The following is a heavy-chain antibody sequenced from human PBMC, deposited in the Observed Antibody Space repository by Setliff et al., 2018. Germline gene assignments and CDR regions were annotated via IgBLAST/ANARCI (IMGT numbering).Heavy chain of an antibody. Sequence: GGSLRLSCVASEFTFSIYWMSWVRQVPGKGLEWVANTKQDGTEQYYLDSVKGRFTISRDNAKNSLYLQMNSLRAEDTAVYYCARVVIRGLVTRYYFDYWGPGTLVTVSS. CDR2: TKQDGTEQ. V-gene: IGHV3-7*05. D-gene: IGHD3-10*01. J-gene: IGHJ4*02. CDR1: EFTFSIYW. CDR3: ARVVIRGLVTRYYFDY.